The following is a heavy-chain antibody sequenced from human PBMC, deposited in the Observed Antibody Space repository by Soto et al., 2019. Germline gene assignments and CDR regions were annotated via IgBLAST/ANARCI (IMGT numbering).Heavy chain of an antibody. CDR3: ARAIRGFSYVVDY. V-gene: IGHV3-48*02. Sequence: GGSLRLSCAASGFTFSSHSINWVRQSPGKGLEWVSYISGSGATKYYADSVKGRFTISRDNARNSLYLQMSSLSDEDTAVYYCARAIRGFSYVVDYWGQGTLVTVSS. D-gene: IGHD5-18*01. CDR2: ISGSGATK. CDR1: GFTFSSHS. J-gene: IGHJ4*02.